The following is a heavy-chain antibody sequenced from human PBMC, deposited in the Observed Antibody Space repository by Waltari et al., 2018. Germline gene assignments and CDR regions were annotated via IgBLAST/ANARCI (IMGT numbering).Heavy chain of an antibody. D-gene: IGHD1-26*01. Sequence: QVQLQESGPGLVKPSETLSLSCSVSGYSIRSGYYWGWIRQPPGQGLEWIGSVYHTGTTYSNPSLMSRVTISVPPSKNQFSLNLPSLTAADTAGYHCAVGGPDSEYFHHWGHGTLVHVTS. J-gene: IGHJ1*01. CDR2: VYHTGTT. CDR1: GYSIRSGYY. CDR3: AVGGPDSEYFHH. V-gene: IGHV4-38-2*02.